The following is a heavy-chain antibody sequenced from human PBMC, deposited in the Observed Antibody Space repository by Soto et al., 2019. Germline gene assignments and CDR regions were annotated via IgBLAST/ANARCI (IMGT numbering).Heavy chain of an antibody. V-gene: IGHV3-23*01. CDR2: ISGSGDTT. CDR1: RLTFSNYA. Sequence: PGGSLRLSCVISRLTFSNYALNWVRQAPGKGLEWVSSISGSGDTTYYADSVKGRFTISRDNSKSTLYLQMNSLRAEDTALYYCAKGRSYYYYYGVDVWGQGTTVTVSS. CDR3: AKGRSYYYYYGVDV. J-gene: IGHJ6*02.